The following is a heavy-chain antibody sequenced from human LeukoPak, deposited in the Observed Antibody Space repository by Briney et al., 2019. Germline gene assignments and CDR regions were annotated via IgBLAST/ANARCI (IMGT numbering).Heavy chain of an antibody. CDR2: VKSDGRTT. J-gene: IGHJ4*02. Sequence: GGSLRLSCAASGLTFSDFWMHWVRQPPGKGLVWVALVKSDGRTTIYADSVKGRFTISRDNAKNTLYLQSNSLRADDSGVYYCATGHSYGYDYWGQGVLVTVSS. CDR1: GLTFSDFW. D-gene: IGHD5-18*01. V-gene: IGHV3-74*01. CDR3: ATGHSYGYDY.